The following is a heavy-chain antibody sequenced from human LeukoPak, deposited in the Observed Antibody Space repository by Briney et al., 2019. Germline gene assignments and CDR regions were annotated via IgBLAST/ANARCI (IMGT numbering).Heavy chain of an antibody. J-gene: IGHJ4*02. V-gene: IGHV3-11*06. CDR1: GFTFSDYY. D-gene: IGHD3-22*01. CDR2: ISGSSSYT. CDR3: ARGSGYSPLDS. Sequence: GGSLRLSCAASGFTFSDYYMSWIRQAPGKGLEWVSYISGSSSYTNYADSVKGRFTISRDNAKNSLYLQMNSLRAEDTAVDYCARGSGYSPLDSSGQGTLVTASS.